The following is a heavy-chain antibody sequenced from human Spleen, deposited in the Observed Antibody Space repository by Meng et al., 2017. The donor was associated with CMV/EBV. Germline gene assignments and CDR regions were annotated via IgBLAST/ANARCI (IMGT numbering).Heavy chain of an antibody. CDR2: INPDSGIT. V-gene: IGHV1-2*02. D-gene: IGHD2-15*01. CDR1: GYTFSDYS. J-gene: IGHJ4*02. CDR3: ARGYCSGGSCYSYSLFY. Sequence: QGQLGQHGAEVKQPGASGTVSCKATGYTFSDYSIHWVRQAPGQGLEWMGWINPDSGITNYAQKFQGRVTMTRDTSITTAHMELRRLTSDDTAVYYCARGYCSGGSCYSYSLFYWGQGTLVTVSS.